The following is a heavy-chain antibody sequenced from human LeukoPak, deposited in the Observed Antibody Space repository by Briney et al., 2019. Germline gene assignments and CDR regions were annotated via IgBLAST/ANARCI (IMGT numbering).Heavy chain of an antibody. CDR3: ARGNYGSWLSDCYYYYGMDV. CDR1: GVSFSGDY. Sequence: SETLSLTSAVYGVSFSGDYWGWIRQPPGQGRGWSVEINHSGSTNYNTSLKSRVTISVDTSKNQFSLKLSSVTAADTAVYYCARGNYGSWLSDCYYYYGMDVWGKGTTVTVSS. V-gene: IGHV4-34*01. J-gene: IGHJ6*04. CDR2: INHSGST. D-gene: IGHD3-10*01.